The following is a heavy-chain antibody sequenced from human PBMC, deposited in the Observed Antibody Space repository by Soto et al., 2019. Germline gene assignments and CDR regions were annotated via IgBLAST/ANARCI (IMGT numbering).Heavy chain of an antibody. V-gene: IGHV3-7*05. CDR3: AKVTGASSGYFPHYFDY. Sequence: GGSLRLSCAASGFTFNNYAMSWVRQAPGKGLEGVASIKDDGSGMFYLDSVKGRFTISRDNSKNTLYLQMYSLRAEDTGVYYCAKVTGASSGYFPHYFDYWGQGTLVTVSS. J-gene: IGHJ4*02. CDR1: GFTFNNYA. CDR2: IKDDGSGM. D-gene: IGHD3-22*01.